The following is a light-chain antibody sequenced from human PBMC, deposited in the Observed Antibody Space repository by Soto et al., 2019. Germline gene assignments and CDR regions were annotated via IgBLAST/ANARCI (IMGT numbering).Light chain of an antibody. J-gene: IGLJ2*01. V-gene: IGLV2-14*01. CDR2: EVS. Sequence: QSALTQPASVSGSPGQSITISCTGTSSDVGGYKYVSWYQQHPDKAPKLIIFEVSNRPSGISSRFSGSKSGNTASLTISGLQAEDEADYYCASYISSSTFVVFGGGTKLTVL. CDR3: ASYISSSTFVV. CDR1: SSDVGGYKY.